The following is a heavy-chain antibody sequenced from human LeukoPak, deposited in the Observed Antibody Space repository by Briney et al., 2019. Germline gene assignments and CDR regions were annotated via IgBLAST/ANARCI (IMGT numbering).Heavy chain of an antibody. Sequence: GGSLRLSCAASGVTFSDYYMSWIRQAPGKGLEWVSYISSSGSTIYYADCVKCGVTTARDNANHSLYLQMNRLRAEDTAVYYCAKVAGGTGDPVYWGQGTLVTVPS. J-gene: IGHJ4*02. CDR1: GVTFSDYY. V-gene: IGHV3-11*04. D-gene: IGHD7-27*01. CDR3: AKVAGGTGDPVY. CDR2: ISSSGSTI.